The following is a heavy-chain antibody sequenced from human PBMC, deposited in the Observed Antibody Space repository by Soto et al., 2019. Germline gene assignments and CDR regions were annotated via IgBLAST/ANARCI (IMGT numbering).Heavy chain of an antibody. CDR3: ARDRSAMILSY. Sequence: GDSVKGSCNASGYSFSSYGISWVRQAPGQGLEWMGWISAYNGNTNYAQKLQGRVTMTTDTSTNTAYMEVRSLRSDDTAVYYCARDRSAMILSYWGQGTLVTVSS. CDR1: GYSFSSYG. D-gene: IGHD2-2*01. V-gene: IGHV1-18*04. J-gene: IGHJ4*02. CDR2: ISAYNGNT.